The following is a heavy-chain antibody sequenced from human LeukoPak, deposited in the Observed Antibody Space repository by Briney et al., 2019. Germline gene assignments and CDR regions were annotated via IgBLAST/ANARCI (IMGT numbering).Heavy chain of an antibody. Sequence: GGSLRLSCAASGFTFSSYSMNWVRQAPGKGLEWVSSISSSSSYIYYADSVKGRFTISRDNAQHSLYLQMNSLRAEDTAVYYCARDYYDSSGFFDYWGQGTLVTVSS. CDR3: ARDYYDSSGFFDY. D-gene: IGHD3-22*01. V-gene: IGHV3-21*01. CDR1: GFTFSSYS. J-gene: IGHJ4*02. CDR2: ISSSSSYI.